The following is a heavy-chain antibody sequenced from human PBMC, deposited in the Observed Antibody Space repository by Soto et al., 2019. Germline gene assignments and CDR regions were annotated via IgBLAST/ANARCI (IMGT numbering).Heavy chain of an antibody. CDR1: GFTFSSYV. Sequence: EVQLLESGGGLVQPGGSLRLSCAASGFTFSSYVMSWVRQAPGKGLEWVSAISGSGGSTYYADSVKGRFTISRDNSKNTLYLQMNSLRAEDTAVYYCAKEGRYCSSTSCYSAAFDIWGQGTMVTVSS. CDR2: ISGSGGST. V-gene: IGHV3-23*01. CDR3: AKEGRYCSSTSCYSAAFDI. J-gene: IGHJ3*02. D-gene: IGHD2-2*01.